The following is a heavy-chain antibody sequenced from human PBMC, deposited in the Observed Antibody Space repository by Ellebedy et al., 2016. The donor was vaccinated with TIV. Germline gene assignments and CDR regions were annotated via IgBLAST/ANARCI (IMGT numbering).Heavy chain of an antibody. Sequence: GESLKISXVASGFTFSDAWMTWVRQAPGKGLEWVGRIKTEAEGGTAQYAAPLNGRFTISRDDSKNTLHLQMNSLKIEDTAVYYCARDRAPEGYGMDVWGQGTTVTVYS. CDR2: IKTEAEGGTA. V-gene: IGHV3-15*01. D-gene: IGHD3-10*01. CDR3: ARDRAPEGYGMDV. CDR1: GFTFSDAW. J-gene: IGHJ6*01.